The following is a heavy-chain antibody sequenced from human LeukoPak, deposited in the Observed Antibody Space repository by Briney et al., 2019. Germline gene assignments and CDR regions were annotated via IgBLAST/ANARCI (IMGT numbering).Heavy chain of an antibody. J-gene: IGHJ3*02. V-gene: IGHV3-23*01. CDR1: GFTFSSYA. CDR3: AKDSPARYYYDSSGPTPGGLFDI. Sequence: GGSLRLSCAASGFTFSSYAMSWVRQAPGKGLEWVSAISGSGGSTYYADSVKGRFTISRDNSKNTLYLQMNSLRAEDTAVYYCAKDSPARYYYDSSGPTPGGLFDIWGQGTMVTVSS. CDR2: ISGSGGST. D-gene: IGHD3-22*01.